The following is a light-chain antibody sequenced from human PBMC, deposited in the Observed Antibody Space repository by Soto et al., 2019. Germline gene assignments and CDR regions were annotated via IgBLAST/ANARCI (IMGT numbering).Light chain of an antibody. J-gene: IGKJ4*01. V-gene: IGKV3-15*01. Sequence: EIVMTQSPLTLSVSPGESATLSCRASQNIGSNLAWYQQKPGQAPRLLIYRASTRATGIPATFSGSGSVTEFTLTISSLQSEDFAVYHCEQYHSWPLTLGGGTKVEI. CDR1: QNIGSN. CDR2: RAS. CDR3: EQYHSWPLT.